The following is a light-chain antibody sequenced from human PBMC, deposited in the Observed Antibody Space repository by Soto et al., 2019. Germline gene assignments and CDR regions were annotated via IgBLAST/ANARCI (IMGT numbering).Light chain of an antibody. J-gene: IGKJ4*01. CDR2: GAF. V-gene: IGKV3-15*01. Sequence: EIVMTQSPATLSVSPGERATLSCRASQSVSSNLAWYQQKPGQAPRLLIYGAFTRATGIPARFSGSGSGTEFTLTISSLQCEDFAVYYCQQYKNWPPLTFGGGTKVEIK. CDR1: QSVSSN. CDR3: QQYKNWPPLT.